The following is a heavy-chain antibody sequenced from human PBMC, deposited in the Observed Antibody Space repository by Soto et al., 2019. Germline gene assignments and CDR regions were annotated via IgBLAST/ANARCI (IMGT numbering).Heavy chain of an antibody. J-gene: IGHJ5*02. CDR2: IYPGDSDA. CDR1: GYSFTRHW. Sequence: PGESLKISCKANGYSFTRHWIGWVRQMPGKGLEWMAVIYPGDSDARYSPAFQGHVTMSADRSSTYLQWSSLKASDTGIYYCARRRGRCSDGVCYSWWFDPWGQGTRVTVSS. D-gene: IGHD2-8*01. V-gene: IGHV5-51*01. CDR3: ARRRGRCSDGVCYSWWFDP.